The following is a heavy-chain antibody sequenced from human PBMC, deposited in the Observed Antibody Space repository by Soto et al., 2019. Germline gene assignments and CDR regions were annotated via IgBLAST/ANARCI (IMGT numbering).Heavy chain of an antibody. D-gene: IGHD3-22*01. CDR3: ARDLLYDYDSRGLRRPSRXGDAFDI. J-gene: IGHJ3*02. Sequence: KTSETLSLTCTVSGASISASSXSWIRQSPGKGLEWIGFVYYGANTNSNPSLKGRVAISADTSKNQFSLTLKSVTAADSAVYYCARDLLYDYDSRGLRRPSRXGDAFDIWGQGRMVTVSS. CDR1: GASISASS. CDR2: VYYGANT. V-gene: IGHV4-59*01.